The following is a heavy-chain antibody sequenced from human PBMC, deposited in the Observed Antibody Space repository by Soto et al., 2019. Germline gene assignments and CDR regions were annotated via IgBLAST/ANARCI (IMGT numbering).Heavy chain of an antibody. CDR3: ARRSSGWYFDY. Sequence: EVQLLESGGGLVQPGGSLRLSCAASGFSFSSYAMNWVRQAPGKGLEWVSVISGSGDSTYYADSVKDRFTISRDNSKNTLYLQMISLRAEDTAVYYCARRSSGWYFDYWGQGTLVIVSS. D-gene: IGHD6-19*01. J-gene: IGHJ4*02. CDR1: GFSFSSYA. V-gene: IGHV3-23*01. CDR2: ISGSGDST.